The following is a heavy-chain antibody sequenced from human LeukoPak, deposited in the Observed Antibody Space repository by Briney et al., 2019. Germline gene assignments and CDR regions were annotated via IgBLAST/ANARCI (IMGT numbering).Heavy chain of an antibody. CDR1: GNSISNNW. J-gene: IGHJ4*02. CDR3: ARERYDILTGYYSPFDY. Sequence: TSETLSLTCDVSGNSISNNWWSWVRQSPGKGLEWIGEIFHRGIPNYNPSLKSRVTISVDTSKNQFSLKLSSVTAADTAVYYCARERYDILTGYYSPFDYWGQGTLVTVSS. CDR2: IFHRGIP. D-gene: IGHD3-9*01. V-gene: IGHV4/OR15-8*01.